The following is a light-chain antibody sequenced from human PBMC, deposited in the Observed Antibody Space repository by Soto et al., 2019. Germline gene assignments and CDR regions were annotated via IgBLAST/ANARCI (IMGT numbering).Light chain of an antibody. CDR1: QSVSSN. CDR3: QQYYNWYT. Sequence: EIVMTQSPATLSVAPGERATLSCRASQSVSSNLAWYQQKPGQAPRLLIYGASTRATGIPARFSGSGSGTEFTLTISSLQSEDFAVYYCQQYYNWYTFGQGTKLEIK. V-gene: IGKV3-15*01. J-gene: IGKJ2*01. CDR2: GAS.